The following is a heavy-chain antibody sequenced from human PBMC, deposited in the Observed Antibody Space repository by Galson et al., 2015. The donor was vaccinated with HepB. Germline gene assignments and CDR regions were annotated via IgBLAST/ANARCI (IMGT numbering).Heavy chain of an antibody. V-gene: IGHV3-23*01. D-gene: IGHD3-16*02. CDR1: GFTFNNSV. J-gene: IGHJ4*02. Sequence: SLRLSAAASGFTFNNSVMLWAGQAPGVELEWVPSVCAYSTRPSYADSVKGRFAISRDKFRNTVFLQMNSLSAEDTAKYYCAEYTEGSYRPPLDYWGQGTLVTVSS. CDR3: AEYTEGSYRPPLDY. CDR2: VCAYSTRP.